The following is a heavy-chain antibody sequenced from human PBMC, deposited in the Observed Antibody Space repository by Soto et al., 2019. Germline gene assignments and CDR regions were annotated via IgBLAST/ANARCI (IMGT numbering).Heavy chain of an antibody. CDR1: GGSISSYY. V-gene: IGHV4-59*08. J-gene: IGHJ4*02. CDR3: ARHPPYSSSWENYFDY. D-gene: IGHD6-13*01. Sequence: PSETLSLTCTVSGGSISSYYWSWIRQPPGKGLEWIGYIYYSGSTNYNPSLKSRVTISVDTSKNQFSLKLSSVTAADTAVYYCARHPPYSSSWENYFDYWGQGTLVTVSS. CDR2: IYYSGST.